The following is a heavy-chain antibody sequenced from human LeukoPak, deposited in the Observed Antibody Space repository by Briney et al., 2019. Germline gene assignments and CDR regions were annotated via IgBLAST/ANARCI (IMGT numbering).Heavy chain of an antibody. D-gene: IGHD3-3*01. Sequence: PGGSLTLSCAASGFTFSNAWMSWVRQAPGKGLEWVGRIKSKTDGGTTDYAAPVKGRFTISRDDSKNTLYLQMNSLKTEGTAVYYCTQGTYYDFWSGYFLPYXXXGMDVWGQGTTVTVSS. CDR3: TQGTYYDFWSGYFLPYXXXGMDV. J-gene: IGHJ6*02. V-gene: IGHV3-15*01. CDR1: GFTFSNAW. CDR2: IKSKTDGGTT.